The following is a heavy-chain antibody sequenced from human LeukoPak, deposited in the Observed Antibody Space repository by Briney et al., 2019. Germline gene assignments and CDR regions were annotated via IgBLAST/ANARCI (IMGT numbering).Heavy chain of an antibody. J-gene: IGHJ4*02. V-gene: IGHV4-34*01. Sequence: SETLSLTCAVYGGSFSGYYWSWIRQPPGKGLEWIGEINHRGSTNYNPSLKSRVTISVDTSKNQFSLKLSSVTAADTAVYYCARGGYSGYDYAFDYWGQGTLVTVSS. CDR1: GGSFSGYY. CDR2: INHRGST. CDR3: ARGGYSGYDYAFDY. D-gene: IGHD5-12*01.